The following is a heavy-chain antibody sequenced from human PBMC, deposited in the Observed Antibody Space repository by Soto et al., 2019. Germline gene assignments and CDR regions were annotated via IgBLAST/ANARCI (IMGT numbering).Heavy chain of an antibody. Sequence: QVQMVQSGVEVRKPGASFKVPCKTSGYTFTSFGVSWVRQAPGQGLEWMGWISGYNGKTEYAQKLQGRVTMTADTSTSTAYMELRGLRSDDTAVYFCARDKMIDDFGLGTYDYWGQGTTVTVTS. J-gene: IGHJ4*02. D-gene: IGHD3-10*01. CDR1: GYTFTSFG. V-gene: IGHV1-18*04. CDR3: ARDKMIDDFGLGTYDY. CDR2: ISGYNGKT.